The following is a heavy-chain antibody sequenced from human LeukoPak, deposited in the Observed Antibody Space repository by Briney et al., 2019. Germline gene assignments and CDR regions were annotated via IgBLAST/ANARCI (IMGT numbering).Heavy chain of an antibody. D-gene: IGHD6-13*01. CDR3: ARGRLSSNWYSIWDY. CDR1: GFTFSDYY. CDR2: IFSGGST. J-gene: IGHJ4*02. V-gene: IGHV3-53*01. Sequence: GGSLRLSCTASGFTFSDYYMSWVRQAPGKGLEWVSVIFSGGSTYYADSVKGRFTVFRDNSKNTLNLQMNGLRAEDTAVYYCARGRLSSNWYSIWDYWGQGTLVTVSS.